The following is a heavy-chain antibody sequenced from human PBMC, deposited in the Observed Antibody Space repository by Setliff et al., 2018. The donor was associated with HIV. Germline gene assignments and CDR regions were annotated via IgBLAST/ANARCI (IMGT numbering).Heavy chain of an antibody. Sequence: SETLSLTCAVSGVSITSATYYWSWIRHSPGKGLEWIGYIDYSGSAFYNPSLKSRLTISRDTSKNQFSLRMKSVTAADTAVYSCAREGKTALVTKYFDYWGQGTLVTVSS. CDR1: GVSITSATYY. D-gene: IGHD5-18*01. V-gene: IGHV4-31*11. J-gene: IGHJ4*02. CDR2: IDYSGSA. CDR3: AREGKTALVTKYFDY.